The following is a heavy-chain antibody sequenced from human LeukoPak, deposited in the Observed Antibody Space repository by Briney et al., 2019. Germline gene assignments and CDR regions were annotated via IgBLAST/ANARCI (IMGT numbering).Heavy chain of an antibody. CDR2: IIPIFGTA. Sequence: GASVKVSCKASGYTFTGYYMHWVRQAPGQGLEWMGRIIPIFGTANYAQKFQGRVTITTDESTSTAYMELSSLRSEDTAVYYCAREDYDSSGYYYQYYFDYWGQGTLVTVSS. D-gene: IGHD3-22*01. CDR3: AREDYDSSGYYYQYYFDY. J-gene: IGHJ4*02. V-gene: IGHV1-69*05. CDR1: GYTFTGYY.